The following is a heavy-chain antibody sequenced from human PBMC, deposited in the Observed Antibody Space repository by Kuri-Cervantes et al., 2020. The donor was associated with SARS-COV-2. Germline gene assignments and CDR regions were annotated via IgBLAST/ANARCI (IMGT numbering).Heavy chain of an antibody. CDR2: ISSSSSYI. V-gene: IGHV3-21*01. CDR3: ARGWDHYYYYYMDV. D-gene: IGHD1-26*01. Sequence: GGSLRLSCAASGFTFSSYSMNWVRQAPGKGLEWVSSISSSSSYIYYADSVKGRFTISRDNAKNSLYLQMNSLRAEDTAVYYCARGWDHYYYYYMDVWGKGTTVTVSS. CDR1: GFTFSSYS. J-gene: IGHJ6*03.